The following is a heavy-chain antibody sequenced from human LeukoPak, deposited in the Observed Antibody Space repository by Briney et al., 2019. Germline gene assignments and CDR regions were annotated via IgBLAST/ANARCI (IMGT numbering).Heavy chain of an antibody. CDR2: ISAYNGNT. CDR3: ARLPLYSSGRETWFDP. V-gene: IGHV1-18*01. Sequence: GASVKVSCKASGYTFTSYGISWVRQAPGQGVEWMGWISAYNGNTNYAQKLQGRVTMTTDTSTSTAYMELRSLRPDDTAVYYCARLPLYSSGRETWFDPWGQGTLVTVSS. D-gene: IGHD6-19*01. CDR1: GYTFTSYG. J-gene: IGHJ5*02.